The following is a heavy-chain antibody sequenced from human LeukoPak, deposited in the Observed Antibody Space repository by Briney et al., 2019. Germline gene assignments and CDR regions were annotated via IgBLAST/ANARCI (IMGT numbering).Heavy chain of an antibody. D-gene: IGHD6-19*01. J-gene: IGHJ3*02. V-gene: IGHV4-39*01. CDR2: IYYSGST. Sequence: SETLSLTCTVSGGSISSSSYYWGWIRQPPGKGLEWIGSIYYSGSTYYNPSLKSRVTISVDTSMSQFSLRLSSVTAANTAVYYCARHTSGWHDAFDIWGQGTMVTVSS. CDR1: GGSISSSSYY. CDR3: ARHTSGWHDAFDI.